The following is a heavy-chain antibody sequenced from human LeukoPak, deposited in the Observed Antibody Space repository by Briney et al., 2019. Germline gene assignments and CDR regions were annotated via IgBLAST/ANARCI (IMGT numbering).Heavy chain of an antibody. CDR1: GFTFSSYT. CDR2: ISSSSSYI. D-gene: IGHD6-19*01. CDR3: AISSGWYVNYFDY. J-gene: IGHJ4*02. Sequence: GGSLRLSCAASGFTFSSYTMNWVRQAPGEGLEWVSSISSSSSYIYYADSVKGRFTISRDNAKNSLYLQMNSLRAEDTAVYYCAISSGWYVNYFDYWGQGTLVTVSS. V-gene: IGHV3-21*01.